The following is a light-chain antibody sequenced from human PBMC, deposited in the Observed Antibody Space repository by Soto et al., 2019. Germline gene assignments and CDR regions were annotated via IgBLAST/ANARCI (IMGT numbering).Light chain of an antibody. J-gene: IGKJ5*01. CDR1: QSISSW. V-gene: IGKV1-5*01. CDR2: DAS. CDR3: QQYNSYSET. Sequence: DIQMPQYPSTLSASVGHRVTITCRASQSISSWLSWYQQEPGKAPKLLIYDASSLESGVPSRFSGSGSGTEFTLTISSLQPDDFATYYCQQYNSYSETFGQGTRLENK.